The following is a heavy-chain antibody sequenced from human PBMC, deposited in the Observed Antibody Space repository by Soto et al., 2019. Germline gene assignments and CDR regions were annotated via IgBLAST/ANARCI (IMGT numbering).Heavy chain of an antibody. CDR3: ARHLAAGDS. J-gene: IGHJ4*02. D-gene: IGHD6-25*01. CDR2: VNPTGGST. CDR1: GYTFTSYY. V-gene: IGHV1-46*03. Sequence: QVQLVQSGAEVKKPGASVWVSCKASGYTFTSYYIHWVRQAPGQGLEWMAIVNPTGGSTNYAQKFQGRITVTFDTSTSTVFMELNSLRYEDTAVYYCARHLAAGDSWGQGTLVTVSS.